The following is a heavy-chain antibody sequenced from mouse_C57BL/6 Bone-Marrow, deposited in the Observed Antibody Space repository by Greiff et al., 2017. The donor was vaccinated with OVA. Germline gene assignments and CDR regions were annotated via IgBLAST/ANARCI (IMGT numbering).Heavy chain of an antibody. CDR1: GYTFTSYW. V-gene: IGHV1-55*01. CDR3: ARWGIYYDHDMDY. CDR2: IYPGSGST. J-gene: IGHJ4*01. D-gene: IGHD2-4*01. Sequence: QVQLKQPGAELVKPGASVKMSCKASGYTFTSYWITWVKQRPGQGLEWIGDIYPGSGSTNYNEKFKSKATLTVDTSSSTAYMQLSSLTSEDSAVYYCARWGIYYDHDMDYWGQGTSVTVSS.